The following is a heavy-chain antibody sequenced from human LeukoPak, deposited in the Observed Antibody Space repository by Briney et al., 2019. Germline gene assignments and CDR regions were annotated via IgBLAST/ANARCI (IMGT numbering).Heavy chain of an antibody. CDR1: GFTFSSYE. CDR3: ALDQWRFDY. V-gene: IGHV3-48*03. CDR2: ISSSGGTI. J-gene: IGHJ4*02. D-gene: IGHD1/OR15-1a*01. Sequence: GGSLRLSCAASGFTFSSYEMNWVRQAPGKGLERLSYISSSGGTIYYADSVKGRFTISRDNAKNSLYLQMNSLRAEDTTVYYCALDQWRFDYWGQGTLVTVSS.